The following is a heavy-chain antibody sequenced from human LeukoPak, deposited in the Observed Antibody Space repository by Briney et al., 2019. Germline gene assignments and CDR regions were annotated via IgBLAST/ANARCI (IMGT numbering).Heavy chain of an antibody. D-gene: IGHD6-19*01. J-gene: IGHJ6*02. Sequence: GGSLRLSCVASGFTFTNAWMSWVRRAPGKGLEWVANIQSDGNEKNYIDSVQGRFTISRDNAKTSLYLQMNSLRAEDTAVYYCARDSTVATYYGVDVWGQGTTVTVSS. CDR1: GFTFTNAW. CDR2: IQSDGNEK. CDR3: ARDSTVATYYGVDV. V-gene: IGHV3-7*01.